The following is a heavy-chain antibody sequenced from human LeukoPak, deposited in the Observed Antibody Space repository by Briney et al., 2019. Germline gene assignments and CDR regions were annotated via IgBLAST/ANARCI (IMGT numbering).Heavy chain of an antibody. V-gene: IGHV1-46*01. J-gene: IGHJ4*02. Sequence: ASVKVSCKASGYTFTSYYMHWVRQAPGQGLEWMGIINPSGGSTSYAQKFQGRVTRTRDTSTSTVYMELSSLRSEDTAVYYCARHCSGGSCYSDFLDYWGQGTLVTVSS. D-gene: IGHD2-15*01. CDR3: ARHCSGGSCYSDFLDY. CDR2: INPSGGST. CDR1: GYTFTSYY.